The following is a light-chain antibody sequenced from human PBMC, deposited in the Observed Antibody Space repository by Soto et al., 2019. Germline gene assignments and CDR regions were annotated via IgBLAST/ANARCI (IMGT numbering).Light chain of an antibody. CDR2: AAS. V-gene: IGKV1-39*01. Sequence: DIQMTQSPSSLSASVGDRVTITCRASQNINKFLNWYQHKPGKAPKLLICAASSLQSGVPSRFSGSGSGTDFTLTISSLEAEDFATYYCQQGYSIPALTFGGGTKVEIK. CDR3: QQGYSIPALT. J-gene: IGKJ4*01. CDR1: QNINKF.